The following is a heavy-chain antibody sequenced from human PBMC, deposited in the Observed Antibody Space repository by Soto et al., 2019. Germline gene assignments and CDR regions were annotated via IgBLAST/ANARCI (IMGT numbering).Heavy chain of an antibody. D-gene: IGHD1-26*01. Sequence: ASVKVSCKASGYTFTSYGFSWVRQAPGQGLEWMGWISAYNGDTNYPQKFQARVTMTTDTSTSTAYLDLRSLRSDDTAVYYCARSSGTYPPSRYYYGLDVWGQGTTVTGSS. J-gene: IGHJ6*02. CDR3: ARSSGTYPPSRYYYGLDV. V-gene: IGHV1-18*01. CDR1: GYTFTSYG. CDR2: ISAYNGDT.